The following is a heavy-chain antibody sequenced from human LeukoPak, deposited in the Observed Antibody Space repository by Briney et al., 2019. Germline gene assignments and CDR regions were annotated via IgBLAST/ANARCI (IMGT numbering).Heavy chain of an antibody. Sequence: GASVKVSCKASAHTFTDYYMHWVRQAPGQGLEWMGWVNPNSGGTNYAQKFQGRVTMTRDTSNSTAYMELSSLRYDDTAVYYCAKGRARGSSGYENWFDPWGQGTLVTVSS. V-gene: IGHV1-2*02. D-gene: IGHD3-22*01. CDR2: VNPNSGGT. CDR3: AKGRARGSSGYENWFDP. J-gene: IGHJ5*02. CDR1: AHTFTDYY.